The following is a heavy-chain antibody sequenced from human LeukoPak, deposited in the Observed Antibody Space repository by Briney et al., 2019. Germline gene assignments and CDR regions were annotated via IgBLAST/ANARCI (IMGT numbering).Heavy chain of an antibody. J-gene: IGHJ3*01. CDR2: ISGSGSST. D-gene: IGHD3-22*01. V-gene: IGHV3-23*01. CDR1: GFTFSSYA. CDR3: AKDPPRSRAIVDAFDV. Sequence: GGSLRPSCAASGFTFSSYAMIWVRQAPGKGLEWVSVISGSGSSTDYADSVKGRFTISRDNSKNALHLQMNSLRVEDTAVYYCAKDPPRSRAIVDAFDVWGQGTMVTVSS.